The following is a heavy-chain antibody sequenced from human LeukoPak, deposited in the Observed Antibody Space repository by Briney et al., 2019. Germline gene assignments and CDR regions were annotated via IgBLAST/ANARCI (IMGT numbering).Heavy chain of an antibody. V-gene: IGHV4-30-4*01. J-gene: IGHJ4*02. Sequence: SETLSLTCTVSGGSISSGDYYWSWIRQPPGKGLEWIGHIFYSGSTYYNPSLMRRVTISVDTSKNQFSLKLSSVTAADTAVYYCARERREGGSSWIDYWGRGTLVTVSS. CDR2: IFYSGST. CDR3: ARERREGGSSWIDY. D-gene: IGHD6-13*01. CDR1: GGSISSGDYY.